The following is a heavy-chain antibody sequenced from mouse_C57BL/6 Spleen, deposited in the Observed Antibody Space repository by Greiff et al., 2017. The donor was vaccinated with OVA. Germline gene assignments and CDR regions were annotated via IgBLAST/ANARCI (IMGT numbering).Heavy chain of an antibody. J-gene: IGHJ2*01. Sequence: EVQLVESGGGLVKPGGSLKLSCAASGFTFSDYGMHWVRQAPEKGLEWVAYISSGSSTIYYADTVKGRFTIARDNAKNTLFLQMTSLRSEDTAMYYCARWGYEGSYYCDYWGQGTTLTVAS. V-gene: IGHV5-17*01. CDR1: GFTFSDYG. D-gene: IGHD2-2*01. CDR3: ARWGYEGSYYCDY. CDR2: ISSGSSTI.